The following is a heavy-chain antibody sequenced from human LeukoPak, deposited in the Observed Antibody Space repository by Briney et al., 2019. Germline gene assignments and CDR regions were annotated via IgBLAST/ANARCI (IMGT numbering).Heavy chain of an antibody. V-gene: IGHV4-59*12. J-gene: IGHJ4*02. Sequence: SETLSLTCTVSGGSISSYYWSWIRQPPGKGLEWIGYIYYSGSTNCNPSLKSRVTISVDTSKNQFSLKLSSVTAADTAVYYCARVDGYNPLYWGQGTLVTVSS. CDR2: IYYSGST. D-gene: IGHD5-24*01. CDR3: ARVDGYNPLY. CDR1: GGSISSYY.